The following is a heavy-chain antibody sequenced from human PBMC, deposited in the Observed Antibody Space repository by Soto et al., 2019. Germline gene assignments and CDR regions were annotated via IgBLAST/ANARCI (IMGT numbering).Heavy chain of an antibody. CDR2: IKSRTDGGTT. V-gene: IGHV3-15*01. Sequence: GWSLRLSCAASGFTFSNAWMSWVRQAPGKGLEWVGRIKSRTDGGTTDYAAPVKGRFTISRDDSKNTLYLQMNSLKTEDTAVYYCTTGYYYDSSGYYYFDHWGQGTLVTVSS. CDR3: TTGYYYDSSGYYYFDH. J-gene: IGHJ4*02. CDR1: GFTFSNAW. D-gene: IGHD3-22*01.